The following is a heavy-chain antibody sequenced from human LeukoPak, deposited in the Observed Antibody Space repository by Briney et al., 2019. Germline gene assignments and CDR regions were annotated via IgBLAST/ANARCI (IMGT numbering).Heavy chain of an antibody. D-gene: IGHD1-1*01. J-gene: IGHJ4*02. CDR2: IFWDDDK. CDR1: GFSLTTTGVA. Sequence: SGAALVNPTQTLTLTCSFSGFSLTTTGVAVGWIRQPPGKALEWLALIFWDDDKKYSPSLKSRVTIPKDTSNTQAVLIITHVAPVATPTYPCLHRQTVTTPSDYSGQGTLVIVS. V-gene: IGHV2-5*02. CDR3: LHRQTVTTPSDY.